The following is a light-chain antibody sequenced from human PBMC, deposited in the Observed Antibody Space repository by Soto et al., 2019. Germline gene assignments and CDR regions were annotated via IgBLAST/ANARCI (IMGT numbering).Light chain of an antibody. J-gene: IGKJ2*01. Sequence: EIVLTQSPGTLSLSPGERATLSCRASQSVSSSYLAWYQQKPGQAPRLLIYGASSRATGIPDMFSGSGSGTDFTLTISRLEHEDVALYYCQQYGSSGYTFGQGTKLEIK. CDR3: QQYGSSGYT. V-gene: IGKV3-20*01. CDR1: QSVSSSY. CDR2: GAS.